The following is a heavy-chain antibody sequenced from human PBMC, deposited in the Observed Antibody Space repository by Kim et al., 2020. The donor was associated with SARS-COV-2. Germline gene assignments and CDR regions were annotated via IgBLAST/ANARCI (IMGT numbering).Heavy chain of an antibody. CDR1: GFTFSNYA. V-gene: IGHV3-23*01. D-gene: IGHD4-4*01. CDR2: ISGSGGST. Sequence: GGSLRLSCAASGFTFSNYAMNWVRQAPGKGLEWVSGISGSGGSTYYADSVKGRFTISRDNSKNTLYLQMNSLRAEDTAVYHCAKDLETTITTADNWGQGTLVTVSS. CDR3: AKDLETTITTADN. J-gene: IGHJ4*02.